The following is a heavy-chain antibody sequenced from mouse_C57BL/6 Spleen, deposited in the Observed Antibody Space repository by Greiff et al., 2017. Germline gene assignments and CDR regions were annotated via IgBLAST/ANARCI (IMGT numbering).Heavy chain of an antibody. CDR2: ISSGGSYT. CDR1: GFTFSSYG. CDR3: ARRSNYEGFAY. J-gene: IGHJ3*01. Sequence: EVQGVESGGDLVKPGGSLKLSCAASGFTFSSYGMSWVRQTPDKRLEWVATISSGGSYTYYPDSVKGRFTISRDNAKKTLYLQMSSLKSEDTALYYCARRSNYEGFAYWGQGTLVTVSA. V-gene: IGHV5-6*01. D-gene: IGHD2-5*01.